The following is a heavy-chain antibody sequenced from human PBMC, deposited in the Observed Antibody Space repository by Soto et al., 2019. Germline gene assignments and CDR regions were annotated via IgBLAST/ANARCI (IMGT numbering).Heavy chain of an antibody. D-gene: IGHD4-17*01. J-gene: IGHJ4*02. CDR3: VGGPGGDYVSYFDY. V-gene: IGHV1-69*01. CDR1: GGTFSSYA. Sequence: QVQLVQSGAEVKKPGSSVKVSCKASGGTFSSYAISWVRQAPGQGLEWMAGIIPIFGTANYAQKFQGRVTITADESTSTAYMELSSLRSEDTAVYYCVGGPGGDYVSYFDYWGQGTLVTVSS. CDR2: IIPIFGTA.